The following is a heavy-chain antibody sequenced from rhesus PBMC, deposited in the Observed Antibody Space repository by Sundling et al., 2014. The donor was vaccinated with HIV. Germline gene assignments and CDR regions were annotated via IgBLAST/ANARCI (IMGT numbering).Heavy chain of an antibody. J-gene: IGHJ4*01. CDR3: ARDLHGSTDY. CDR1: GGSISSNY. V-gene: IGHV4-173*01. D-gene: IGHD4-29*01. CDR2: SLVVVGAP. Sequence: QVQLQESGPGLVKPSETLSLTCAVSGGSISSNYWSWIRQPPGKGLSGLDVSLVVVGAPTTTPPSRVESPFLTDTSKNQFSLKLSSVTAADTAVYFCARDLHGSTDYWGQGVLVTVSS.